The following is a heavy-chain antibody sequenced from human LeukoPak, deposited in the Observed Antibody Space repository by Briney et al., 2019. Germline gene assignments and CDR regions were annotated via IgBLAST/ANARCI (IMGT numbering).Heavy chain of an antibody. CDR1: GGSISSYY. J-gene: IGHJ4*02. D-gene: IGHD6-19*01. Sequence: SETLSLTCTVSGGSISSYYWSWIRQPPGKGLEWIGYIYYSGSTNYNPSLKSRVTISVDTSKNQFSLKLSSVTAADTAVYYCARPSAGYSSGWYRYWGQGTLVTVSS. CDR2: IYYSGST. CDR3: ARPSAGYSSGWYRY. V-gene: IGHV4-59*12.